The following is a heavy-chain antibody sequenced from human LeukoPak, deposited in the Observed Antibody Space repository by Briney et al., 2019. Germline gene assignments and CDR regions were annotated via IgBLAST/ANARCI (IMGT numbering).Heavy chain of an antibody. CDR2: IYYSGST. Sequence: SETLSLTCTVSGGSISSGGYYWSWIRQHPGKGLEWTGYIYYSGSTYYNPSLQSRVTISVDTSKNHFSLKLSSVTAADTAVYYCARGSRVSPYDFWSGRQLYYFDYWGQGTLVAVSS. CDR1: GGSISSGGYY. D-gene: IGHD3-3*01. J-gene: IGHJ4*02. CDR3: ARGSRVSPYDFWSGRQLYYFDY. V-gene: IGHV4-31*03.